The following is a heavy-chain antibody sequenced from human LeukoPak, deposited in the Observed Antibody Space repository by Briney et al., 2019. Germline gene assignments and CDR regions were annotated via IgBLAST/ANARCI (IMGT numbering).Heavy chain of an antibody. D-gene: IGHD2-15*01. Sequence: HSGGSLRLSCAASGFTFSNYAMSWVRQAPGKGLEWVSGISGSGGSTYYADSVKGRFTISRDNSKNTLYLQMNSLRVEDTAIYYCAKLSGAAATSGANWFDPWGQGALVTVSS. CDR1: GFTFSNYA. J-gene: IGHJ5*02. CDR3: AKLSGAAATSGANWFDP. CDR2: ISGSGGST. V-gene: IGHV3-23*01.